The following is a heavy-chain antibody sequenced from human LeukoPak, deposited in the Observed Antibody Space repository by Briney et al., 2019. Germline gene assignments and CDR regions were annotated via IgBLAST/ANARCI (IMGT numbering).Heavy chain of an antibody. D-gene: IGHD7-27*01. CDR1: GFTFSWYW. CDR3: ATSLGPLTEY. V-gene: IGHV3-74*01. CDR2: INSGGSGT. J-gene: IGHJ4*02. Sequence: GGSLRLSCAASGFTFSWYWMSWVRQAPGKGLVWVSRINSGGSGTSYADSVEGRFTISRDNAKNTLYLQMNSLRAEDTAVYYCATSLGPLTEYWGQGTLVTVSS.